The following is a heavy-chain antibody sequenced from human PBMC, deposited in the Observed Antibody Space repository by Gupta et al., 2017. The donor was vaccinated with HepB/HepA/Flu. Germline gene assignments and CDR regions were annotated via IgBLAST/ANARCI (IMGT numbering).Heavy chain of an antibody. CDR2: ISSSSSYI. V-gene: IGHV3-21*01. D-gene: IGHD4-11*01. CDR3: ARAGPVDYSNYLINYYYYYYMDV. J-gene: IGHJ6*03. Sequence: EVQLVESGGGLVKPGGSLRLSCAASGFTFSSYSMNWVRQAPGKGLEWVSSISSSSSYIYYADSVKGRFTISRDNAKNSLYLQMNSLRAEDTAVYYCARAGPVDYSNYLINYYYYYYMDVWGKGTTVTVSS. CDR1: GFTFSSYS.